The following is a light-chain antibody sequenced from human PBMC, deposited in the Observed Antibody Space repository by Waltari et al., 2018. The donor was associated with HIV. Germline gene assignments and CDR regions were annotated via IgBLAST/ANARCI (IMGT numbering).Light chain of an antibody. CDR2: GAS. V-gene: IGKV3-15*01. J-gene: IGKJ2*01. CDR1: PSVSSN. CDR3: QHYNNWPPMYT. Sequence: ELVMTQPPATLSVSPGERATLPCRASPSVSSNLPWYQQKPGQAPRLLISGASTRATGIPARFSGSGSGTEFTLTISSLQSEDFAVYYCQHYNNWPPMYTFGQGTKLEIK.